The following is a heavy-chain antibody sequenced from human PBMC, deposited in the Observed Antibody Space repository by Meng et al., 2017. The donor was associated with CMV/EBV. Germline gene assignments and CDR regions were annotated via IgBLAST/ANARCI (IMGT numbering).Heavy chain of an antibody. CDR2: ISSSSSYI. J-gene: IGHJ4*02. D-gene: IGHD3-3*01. V-gene: IGHV3-21*01. CDR3: ASGNDFWSGPDDY. Sequence: GESLKISCAASGFTFSSYSMNWVRQAPGKGLEWVSSISSSSSYIYYADSVKGRFTISRDNAKNSLHLQMNSLRAEDTAVYYCASGNDFWSGPDDYWGQGTLVTVSS. CDR1: GFTFSSYS.